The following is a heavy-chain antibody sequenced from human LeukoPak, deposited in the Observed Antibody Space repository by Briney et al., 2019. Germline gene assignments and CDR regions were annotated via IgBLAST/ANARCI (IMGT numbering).Heavy chain of an antibody. J-gene: IGHJ5*02. CDR1: GGSISSYY. CDR2: IYYSGST. D-gene: IGHD1-7*01. Sequence: PSETLSLTCTVSGGSISSYYWSWIRQPPGKGLEWIGYIYYSGSTNYNPSLKSRVTIPVDTSKHQFSLKLSSATAAATAVYCCARHNPAGTATNWWFDAWGQGTLVTVSS. V-gene: IGHV4-59*08. CDR3: ARHNPAGTATNWWFDA.